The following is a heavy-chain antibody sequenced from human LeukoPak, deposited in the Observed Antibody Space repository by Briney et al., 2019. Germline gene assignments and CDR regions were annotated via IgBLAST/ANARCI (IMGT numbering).Heavy chain of an antibody. CDR2: IYYSGST. V-gene: IGHV4-59*12. J-gene: IGHJ6*03. CDR3: ARDKGYCSSTSCSYYYYYYMDV. Sequence: PSETLSLTCTVSGGSISSYYWSWIRQPPGKGLEWIGYIYYSGSTNYNPSLKSRVTISVDTSKNQFSLKLSSVTAADTAVYYCARDKGYCSSTSCSYYYYYYMDVWGKGTTVTVSS. CDR1: GGSISSYY. D-gene: IGHD2-2*01.